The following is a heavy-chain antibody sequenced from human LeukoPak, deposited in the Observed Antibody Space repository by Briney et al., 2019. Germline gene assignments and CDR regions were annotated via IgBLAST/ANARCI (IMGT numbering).Heavy chain of an antibody. D-gene: IGHD3-22*01. J-gene: IGHJ3*02. CDR3: TRIGFFYDSSGYSGAFDI. CDR2: IDWDDDK. V-gene: IGHV2-70*04. Sequence: SGPALLQPTQTLTLTCTFSGISLSTSGMRVGWIRQPPGKALEWLARIDWDDDKFYSTSLKTRLTISKDTSKNQVVLTMTNMDPVDTATYYCTRIGFFYDSSGYSGAFDIWGQGTMVIVSS. CDR1: GISLSTSGMR.